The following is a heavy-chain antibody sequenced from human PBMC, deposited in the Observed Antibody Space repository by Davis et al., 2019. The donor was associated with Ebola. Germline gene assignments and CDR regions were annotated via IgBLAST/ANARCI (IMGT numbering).Heavy chain of an antibody. Sequence: LSLTCVPSGFTFEDFVLHWVRHAPGKGLEWVSSISWNSGRIEFADSVKGRFTVSRDNAKSSVYLQMNSLRSDDTALYDCVRDGSSGWYMSWFDPWGQGTLVTVSS. CDR1: GFTFEDFV. CDR2: ISWNSGRI. J-gene: IGHJ5*02. D-gene: IGHD6-19*01. CDR3: VRDGSSGWYMSWFDP. V-gene: IGHV3-9*01.